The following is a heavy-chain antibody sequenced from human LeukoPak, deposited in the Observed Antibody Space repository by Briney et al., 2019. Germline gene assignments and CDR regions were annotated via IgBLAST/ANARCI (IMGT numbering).Heavy chain of an antibody. Sequence: TGGSLRLSCTTPKFNFHNYGLTWVRQAPGKELEWVSSISGSGGSTQYAASVQGRFTISRDNSKNTLYLQMNSLRAEDTAVYYCAKVTSSAFDYWGQGTLVTVSS. CDR1: KFNFHNYG. D-gene: IGHD2-2*01. CDR2: ISGSGGST. CDR3: AKVTSSAFDY. V-gene: IGHV3-23*01. J-gene: IGHJ4*02.